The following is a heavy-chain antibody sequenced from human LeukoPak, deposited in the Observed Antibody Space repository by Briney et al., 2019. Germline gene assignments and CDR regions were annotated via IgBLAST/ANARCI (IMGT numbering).Heavy chain of an antibody. CDR1: GFTFSSYG. D-gene: IGHD6-19*01. CDR3: AKDVAVVAGFDY. V-gene: IGHV3-30*02. CDR2: IRYDGSNK. Sequence: PGGSLRLSCAASGFTFSSYGMHWVRQAPGKGLEWVAFIRYDGSNKYYADSVKGRFTISRDNSKNTLYLQMNSLRAEDTAVYYCAKDVAVVAGFDYWGQGTLVTVSS. J-gene: IGHJ4*02.